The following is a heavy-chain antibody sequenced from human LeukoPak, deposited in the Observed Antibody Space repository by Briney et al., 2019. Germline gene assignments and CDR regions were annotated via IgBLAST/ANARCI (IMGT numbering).Heavy chain of an antibody. CDR1: GGSISSYY. CDR2: ICYSGST. D-gene: IGHD2-2*01. Sequence: SETLSLTCTVSGGSISSYYWSWIRQPPGKGLEWIGYICYSGSTNYNPSLKSRVTISVDTSKNQFSLKLSSVTAADTAVYYCARHTSDGPYGMDVWGQGTTVTVSS. CDR3: ARHTSDGPYGMDV. J-gene: IGHJ6*02. V-gene: IGHV4-59*01.